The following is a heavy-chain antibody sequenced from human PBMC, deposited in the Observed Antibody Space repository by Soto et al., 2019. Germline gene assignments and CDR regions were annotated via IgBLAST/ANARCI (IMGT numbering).Heavy chain of an antibody. J-gene: IGHJ4*02. D-gene: IGHD4-4*01. CDR3: ASHHRVTTIVY. V-gene: IGHV4-38-2*01. Sequence: PSETLSLTCAVSGYSISSGYYWGWIRQPPGKGLEWIGSIYHSGSTYYNPSLKSRVTISVDTSKNQFSLKLSSVTAADTAVYYCASHHRVTTIVYWGQGTLVTVSS. CDR1: GYSISSGYY. CDR2: IYHSGST.